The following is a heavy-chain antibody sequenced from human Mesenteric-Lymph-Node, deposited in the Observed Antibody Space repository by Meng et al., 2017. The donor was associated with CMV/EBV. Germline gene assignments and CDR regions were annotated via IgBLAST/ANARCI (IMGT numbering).Heavy chain of an antibody. V-gene: IGHV3-15*01. J-gene: IGHJ4*02. D-gene: IGHD3-10*01. CDR1: GLTFSNAW. CDR3: AAFARGY. Sequence: GESLKISCAASGLTFSNAWMTWVRQAPGKGLEWVGRIKDKIDGGTTDYDASVKGRFSISRDDSKNILYLQMNSLKSEDTAVYFCAAFARGYWGQGTLVTVSS. CDR2: IKDKIDGGTT.